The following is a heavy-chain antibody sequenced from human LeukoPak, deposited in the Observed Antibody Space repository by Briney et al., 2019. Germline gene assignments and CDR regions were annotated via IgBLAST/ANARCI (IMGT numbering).Heavy chain of an antibody. V-gene: IGHV1-18*01. J-gene: IGHJ4*02. D-gene: IGHD3-22*01. CDR2: ISAYNGNT. CDR3: ARGFPPRRNYDSSGYYSYYFDH. CDR1: GGTFSSYA. Sequence: ASVKVSCKASGGTFSSYAISWVRQAPGQGPEWMGWISAYNGNTKYAQEFQGRVTMTTDTSTSTAYMELRSLRSDDTAVYYCARGFPPRRNYDSSGYYSYYFDHWGQGTLVTVSS.